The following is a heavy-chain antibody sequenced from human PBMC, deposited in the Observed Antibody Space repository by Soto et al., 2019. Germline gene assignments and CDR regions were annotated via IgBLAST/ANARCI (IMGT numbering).Heavy chain of an antibody. V-gene: IGHV3-30*18. CDR3: AKDLYTSGWYNYFDP. CDR2: ISYDGNEK. Sequence: QVQLVESGGGVVQPGGSLILSCAASRFTLSNCGMHWVRQAPGRGLEWVAMISYDGNEKHYIDSVKGRFTISRDDSKNTLYQQMNSLRPEDTAVYYCAKDLYTSGWYNYFDPWGQGTLVTVSS. D-gene: IGHD6-19*01. J-gene: IGHJ5*02. CDR1: RFTLSNCG.